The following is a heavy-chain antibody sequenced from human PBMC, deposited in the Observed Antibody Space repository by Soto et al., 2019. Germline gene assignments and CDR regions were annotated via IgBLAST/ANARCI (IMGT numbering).Heavy chain of an antibody. CDR3: AGASVTGSYYFDY. J-gene: IGHJ4*02. D-gene: IGHD3-9*01. CDR2: IYYSGST. Sequence: SETLSLTCIVSGGSISSYYWSWIRQPPGKGLEWIGYIYYSGSTNYNPSLKSRVSISVDTSKNQFSLKLSSVTAADTAVYYCAGASVTGSYYFDYWGQGTLVTVSS. V-gene: IGHV4-59*01. CDR1: GGSISSYY.